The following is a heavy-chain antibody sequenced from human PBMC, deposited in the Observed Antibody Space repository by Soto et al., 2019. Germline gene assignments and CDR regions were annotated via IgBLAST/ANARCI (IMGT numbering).Heavy chain of an antibody. J-gene: IGHJ6*02. D-gene: IGHD2-8*01. V-gene: IGHV1-69*13. CDR1: GCTFSSYA. CDR3: ARGGCTNGVCYTHYYYYYGMDV. Sequence: SVKVSCKASGCTFSSYAISCVRQAPGQVLEWMGGITPIFGTANYAQKFQGRVTITADESTSTAYMELSSLRSEDTAVYYCARGGCTNGVCYTHYYYYYGMDVWGQGTTVTVSS. CDR2: ITPIFGTA.